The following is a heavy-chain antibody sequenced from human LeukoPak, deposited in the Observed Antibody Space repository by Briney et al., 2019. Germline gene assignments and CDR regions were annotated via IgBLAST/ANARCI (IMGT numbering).Heavy chain of an antibody. D-gene: IGHD3-3*01. V-gene: IGHV3-48*02. CDR1: GFTFSSYI. Sequence: GGSLRLSCAASGFTFSSYIMNWVRQAPGKGLEWVSYISSSSSTIYYADSVKGRFTISRDNAKNSLYLQMNSLRDEDTAVYYCARASIYDFWSGYSPFYFDYWGQGTLVTVSS. CDR3: ARASIYDFWSGYSPFYFDY. J-gene: IGHJ4*02. CDR2: ISSSSSTI.